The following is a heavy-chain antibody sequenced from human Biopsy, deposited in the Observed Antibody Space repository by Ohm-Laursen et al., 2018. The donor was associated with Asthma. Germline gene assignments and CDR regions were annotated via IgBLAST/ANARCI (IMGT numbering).Heavy chain of an antibody. D-gene: IGHD3-3*02. Sequence: SLRLSCAAFGFTFGDYWMSWVRQVPGKGLEWAANIKHDGSEKNHVDSLKGRFTISRDNAKNSLYLQMNSLRVEDTAVYYCARTFHFWSPYHAEHYQLWGQGTLVTVSS. J-gene: IGHJ1*01. CDR2: IKHDGSEK. V-gene: IGHV3-7*01. CDR3: ARTFHFWSPYHAEHYQL. CDR1: GFTFGDYW.